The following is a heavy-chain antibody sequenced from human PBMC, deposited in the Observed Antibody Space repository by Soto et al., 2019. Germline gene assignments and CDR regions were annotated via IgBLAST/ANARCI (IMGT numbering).Heavy chain of an antibody. CDR2: IDGGGGER. V-gene: IGHV3-23*01. J-gene: IGHJ4*02. CDR1: GFTFSSYS. D-gene: IGHD3-22*01. CDR3: VKEIVAGAYVETSAFVF. Sequence: EVQLLESGGDLVQPGGSLRLSCAASGFTFSSYSMGWVRQAPGTGLEWVSVIDGGGGERYLADSVKGRFTISRDNSKNTMYLQMDRLRVEETVRYFCVKEIVAGAYVETSAFVFGGKGTLVTFP.